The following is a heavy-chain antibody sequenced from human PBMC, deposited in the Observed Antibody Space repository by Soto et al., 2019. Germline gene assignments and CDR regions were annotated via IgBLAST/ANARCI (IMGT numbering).Heavy chain of an antibody. CDR1: GGTFSSYA. V-gene: IGHV1-2*02. J-gene: IGHJ4*02. D-gene: IGHD2-2*01. Sequence: ASVKVSCKASGGTFSSYAISWVRQAPGQGLEWMGRIIPNSGGTNYAQKFQGRVTMTRDTSISTAYMELSRLRSDDTAVYYCARWWCSSTSCYFDYWGQGTLVTVSS. CDR3: ARWWCSSTSCYFDY. CDR2: IIPNSGGT.